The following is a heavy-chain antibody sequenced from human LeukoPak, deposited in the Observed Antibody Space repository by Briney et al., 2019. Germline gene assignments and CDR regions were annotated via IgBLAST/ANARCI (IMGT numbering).Heavy chain of an antibody. D-gene: IGHD1-14*01. Sequence: SETLSLTCTVSGGSISSYYWSWIRQPPGKGLEWIGYLRYGGSSSYNPSLKSRVTISADPSKSQFSLNLRSVTAADTAVYYCANPQTSNPKDAFDIWGQGTMVTVSS. CDR2: LRYGGSS. V-gene: IGHV4-59*01. CDR3: ANPQTSNPKDAFDI. CDR1: GGSISSYY. J-gene: IGHJ3*02.